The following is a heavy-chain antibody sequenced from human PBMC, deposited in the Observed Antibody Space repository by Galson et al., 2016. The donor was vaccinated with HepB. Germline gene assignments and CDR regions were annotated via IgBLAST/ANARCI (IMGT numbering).Heavy chain of an antibody. CDR2: IWYDGGNK. CDR3: ARDKLRFLDWLYSELGNYYYYYGMDV. Sequence: SLRLSCAASGFTFSNYGMHWVRQAPGKGLEWVAIIWYDGGNKYYADSVKGRFTISRDNSKNTLYMQMNSLRAEDKAVYYCARDKLRFLDWLYSELGNYYYYYGMDVWGQGTTVTVSS. V-gene: IGHV3-33*01. CDR1: GFTFSNYG. J-gene: IGHJ6*02. D-gene: IGHD3-3*01.